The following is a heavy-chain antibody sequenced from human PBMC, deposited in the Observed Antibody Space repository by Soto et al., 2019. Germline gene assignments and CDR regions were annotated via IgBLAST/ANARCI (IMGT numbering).Heavy chain of an antibody. J-gene: IGHJ3*02. CDR1: GFTFSSYA. CDR2: ISGSGGST. CDR3: AKDGVGNIVVVPPALIGAFDI. V-gene: IGHV3-23*01. Sequence: GGSLRLSCAASGFTFSSYAMSWVRQAPGKGLEWVSAISGSGGSTYYADSVKGRFTISRDNSKNTLYLQMNSLRAEDTAVYYYAKDGVGNIVVVPPALIGAFDIWGQGTMVTV. D-gene: IGHD2-2*01.